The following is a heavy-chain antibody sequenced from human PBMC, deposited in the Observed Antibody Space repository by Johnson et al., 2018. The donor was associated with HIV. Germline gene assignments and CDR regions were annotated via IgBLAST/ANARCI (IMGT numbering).Heavy chain of an antibody. J-gene: IGHJ3*02. D-gene: IGHD6-6*01. CDR3: ASYSSSDAFDI. Sequence: QVQLVESGGGVVQPGGSLRLSCAASGFTFSSYGMHWVRQAPGKGLEWVAVISYDGSNKYYADSVKGRFTISRDNAKNSLYLQMNSLRAEDTAVYYCASYSSSDAFDIWGQGTRVTVSS. CDR1: GFTFSSYG. CDR2: ISYDGSNK. V-gene: IGHV3-30*19.